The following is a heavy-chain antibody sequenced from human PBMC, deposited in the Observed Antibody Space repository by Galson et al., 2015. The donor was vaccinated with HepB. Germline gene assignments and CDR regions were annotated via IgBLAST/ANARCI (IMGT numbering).Heavy chain of an antibody. Sequence: SVKVSCKASGYTFSSYSITWVRQAPGQGLEWMGWINGYSRKTNYARQLQGRVTMTTDTSTRTAYMELRSLRPDDTAVYYCARGALVAVVDATQNNWFDPWGQGTLVIVSS. D-gene: IGHD2-15*01. CDR3: ARGALVAVVDATQNNWFDP. V-gene: IGHV1-18*01. J-gene: IGHJ5*02. CDR2: INGYSRKT. CDR1: GYTFSSYS.